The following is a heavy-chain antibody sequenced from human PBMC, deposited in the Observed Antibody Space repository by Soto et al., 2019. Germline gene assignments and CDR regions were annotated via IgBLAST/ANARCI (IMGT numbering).Heavy chain of an antibody. CDR3: AISLRSVRFGVLPRVPYYFDF. CDR1: GYSFTSYW. V-gene: IGHV5-51*01. CDR2: IYPGDSDT. D-gene: IGHD3-10*01. Sequence: GESLKISCKGSGYSFTSYWIGWVRQMPGKGLEWMGIIYPGDSDTRYSPSFQGQVTISADKSISTAYLQWSSLKASDTAMYYCAISLRSVRFGVLPRVPYYFDFWGQGTLVTVPS. J-gene: IGHJ4*02.